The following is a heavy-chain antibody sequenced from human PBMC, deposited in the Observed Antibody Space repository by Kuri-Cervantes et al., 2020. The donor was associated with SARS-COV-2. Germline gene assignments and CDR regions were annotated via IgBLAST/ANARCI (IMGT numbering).Heavy chain of an antibody. D-gene: IGHD3-16*01. V-gene: IGHV3-30*02. CDR1: GFTFSSYG. CDR3: ATAEILGGFYYYYIDV. J-gene: IGHJ6*03. Sequence: GESLKTYCAASGFTFSSYGMHWVRQPPGKGLEWVAFIRYDGSNKYYADSVKSRFTISRDNSKNTLYLQMNSLRAEDTAVYYCATAEILGGFYYYYIDVWGQGTTVTVSS. CDR2: IRYDGSNK.